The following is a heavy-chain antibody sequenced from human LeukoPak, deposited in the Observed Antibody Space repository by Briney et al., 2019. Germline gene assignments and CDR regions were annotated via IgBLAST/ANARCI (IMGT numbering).Heavy chain of an antibody. J-gene: IGHJ6*02. V-gene: IGHV3-23*01. CDR1: GFTFNNYA. CDR3: AKVSGGGLYYDGMDV. CDR2: ISGSGGTT. D-gene: IGHD1-14*01. Sequence: PGGSLRLSCAASGFTFNNYAMNWVRQAPGKGLEWVPVISGSGGTTYYADSVKGRFTISRDSSKNTLYLQMNSLRAEDTAAYYCAKVSGGGLYYDGMDVWGQGTTVTVSS.